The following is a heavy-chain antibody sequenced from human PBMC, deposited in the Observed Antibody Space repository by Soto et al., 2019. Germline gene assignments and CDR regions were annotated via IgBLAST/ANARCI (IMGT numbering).Heavy chain of an antibody. D-gene: IGHD3-3*01. V-gene: IGHV2-5*02. J-gene: IGHJ4*02. CDR3: AHRVLRTVFGLVTTTAIYFDF. CDR2: IYWDDDK. Sequence: QITLNESGPTLVKPTQTLTLTCTFSGFSLTTSGVGVGWIRQSPGKAPEWLAPIYWDDDKRYSPSLKSRLTITKDTSKNQVVLTMANLDPADTATYYCAHRVLRTVFGLVTTTAIYFDFWCQGTPVAVSS. CDR1: GFSLTTSGVG.